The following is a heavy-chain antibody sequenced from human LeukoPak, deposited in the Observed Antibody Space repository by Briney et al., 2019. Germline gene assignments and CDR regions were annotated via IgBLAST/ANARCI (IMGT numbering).Heavy chain of an antibody. CDR3: ARSGEFLAMPSDI. D-gene: IGHD3-10*01. CDR2: INQDGSDI. Sequence: GGSLRLSCAASGFTFSRYWMSWVRQAPGKGLEWVANINQDGSDIYYVDSVKGRFTMSRDNAKNSLYLQLNFLRVEDTAVYYCARSGEFLAMPSDIWGQGTKVTVSS. V-gene: IGHV3-7*01. CDR1: GFTFSRYW. J-gene: IGHJ3*02.